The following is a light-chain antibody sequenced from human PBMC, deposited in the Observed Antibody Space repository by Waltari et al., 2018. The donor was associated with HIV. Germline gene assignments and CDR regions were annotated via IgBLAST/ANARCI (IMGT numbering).Light chain of an antibody. Sequence: SYDLPQPPSSPVSPGQTAMISCFGHALPTHYAFWYQQRPGQGPVMAIGRDSERRSGITDRFSGSSAGTTVTLTISGFQAEDEADYYCQSACSTGTYWVFGGGTKLTVL. J-gene: IGLJ3*02. CDR3: QSACSTGTYWV. CDR2: RDS. CDR1: ALPTHY. V-gene: IGLV3-25*03.